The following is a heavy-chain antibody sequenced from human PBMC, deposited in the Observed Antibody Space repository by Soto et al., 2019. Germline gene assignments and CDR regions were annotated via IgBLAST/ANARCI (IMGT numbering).Heavy chain of an antibody. CDR3: AKGDGGYFDH. D-gene: IGHD3-16*01. V-gene: IGHV3-23*05. J-gene: IGHJ4*02. Sequence: EVQLLESGGGLVQPGGSLRLSCIASGFSFSNYAMIWVRQAPGKGPEWVSSIEISGRATYYADAVKGRFTISRDDSKNAVYPQMNSLRGEDTAVYFCAKGDGGYFDHWGQGSLVTVSS. CDR1: GFSFSNYA. CDR2: IEISGRAT.